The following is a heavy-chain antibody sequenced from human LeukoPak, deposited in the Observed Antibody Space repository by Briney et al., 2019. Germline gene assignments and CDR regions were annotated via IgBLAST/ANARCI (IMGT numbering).Heavy chain of an antibody. CDR3: ARGARRYSNWFDP. D-gene: IGHD2-15*01. V-gene: IGHV1-2*02. J-gene: IGHJ5*02. CDR1: GYTFTGYY. CDR2: INPNSGGT. Sequence: ASVKVSCKASGYTFTGYYMHWVRQAPGQGLEWVGWINPNSGGTNYAQKFQGRVTMTRDTSISTAYMELSRLRSDDTAVYYCARGARRYSNWFDPWGQGTLVTVSS.